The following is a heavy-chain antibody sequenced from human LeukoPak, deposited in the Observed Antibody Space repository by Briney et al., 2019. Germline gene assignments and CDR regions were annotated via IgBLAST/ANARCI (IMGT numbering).Heavy chain of an antibody. V-gene: IGHV4-39*01. J-gene: IGHJ4*02. Sequence: SETLSLTCTVSGGSISSSSYYWGWIRQPPGKGLEWIGSIYYSGSTYYNPSLKSRVTISVDTSKNQFSLKLSSVTAADTAVYYCASSQLSGITFGGVIVIPGDYWGQGTLVTVSS. D-gene: IGHD3-16*02. CDR1: GGSISSSSYY. CDR2: IYYSGST. CDR3: ASSQLSGITFGGVIVIPGDY.